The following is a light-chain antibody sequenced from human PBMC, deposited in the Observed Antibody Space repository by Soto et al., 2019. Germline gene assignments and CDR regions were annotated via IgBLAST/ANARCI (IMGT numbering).Light chain of an antibody. J-gene: IGLJ1*01. CDR3: SSYAGSNNYV. V-gene: IGLV2-8*01. CDR1: SSDVGGYQY. CDR2: AVN. Sequence: QSVLTQPPSASGSPGQSVTISCTGTSSDVGGYQYVSWYQQYPGKAPKLMIYAVNKRPSGVPDRFSGSRSGNTASLTVSGLQAADEADYYCSSYAGSNNYVFGTGTKATVL.